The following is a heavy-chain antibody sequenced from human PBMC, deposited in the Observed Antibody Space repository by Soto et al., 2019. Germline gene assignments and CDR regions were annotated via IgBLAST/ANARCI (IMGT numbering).Heavy chain of an antibody. J-gene: IGHJ4*02. V-gene: IGHV4-4*02. CDR1: GDSLSNGHW. D-gene: IGHD3-16*01. CDR3: ARVLAGTWGALDY. CDR2: ISPAATT. Sequence: QVHLQQSGPGLLKPSETLSLTCGVSGDSLSNGHWWSWVRQPPGKGLEWVVEISPAATTNYNPSLKRRLTISLDKSKIQFSVELRSVTAADMAVYYCARVLAGTWGALDYWGQGILVTVSS.